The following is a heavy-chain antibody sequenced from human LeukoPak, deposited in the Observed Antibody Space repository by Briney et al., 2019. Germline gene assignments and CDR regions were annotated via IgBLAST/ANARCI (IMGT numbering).Heavy chain of an antibody. V-gene: IGHV4-34*01. CDR1: GGSFTGYY. D-gene: IGHD2-8*01. CDR3: AKNGQRGFSFDP. J-gene: IGHJ5*02. Sequence: SETLSLTCAVYGGSFTGYYWSWIRQPPGKGLEWIGEGDHTGGTKYNPSLESRVTISADSSKNQFSLKWYSVTAADTGLYYCAKNGQRGFSFDPWGQGTLVIVAS. CDR2: GDHTGGT.